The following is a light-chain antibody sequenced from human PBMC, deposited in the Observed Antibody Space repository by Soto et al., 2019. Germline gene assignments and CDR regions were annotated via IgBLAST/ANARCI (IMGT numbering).Light chain of an antibody. Sequence: EIVVTQSPATLSVSPGEGATLSCRASQSVSSKLAWYQQKPGQAPRLLIYDASTRATGIPDRFSGSVSGTEFTLTISSLQSEDFAVYYCQQYNEWPPFTFGQGTRLEI. J-gene: IGKJ5*01. V-gene: IGKV3-15*01. CDR1: QSVSSK. CDR3: QQYNEWPPFT. CDR2: DAS.